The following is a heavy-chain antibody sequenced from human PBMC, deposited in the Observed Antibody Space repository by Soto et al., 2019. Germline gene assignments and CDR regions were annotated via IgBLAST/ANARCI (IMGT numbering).Heavy chain of an antibody. Sequence: EVQLVESGGGLVQPGGSLRLSCAASGFTFSSYWMHWVRQAPGKGLVWVSRINSDGSSTSYADSVKGRFTISRDNAKNALYLQMNSLRAEDTAVYYCARVGSRPNSRSYWKFDPWGQGTLVTVSS. CDR3: ARVGSRPNSRSYWKFDP. D-gene: IGHD1-26*01. CDR2: INSDGSST. CDR1: GFTFSSYW. V-gene: IGHV3-74*01. J-gene: IGHJ5*02.